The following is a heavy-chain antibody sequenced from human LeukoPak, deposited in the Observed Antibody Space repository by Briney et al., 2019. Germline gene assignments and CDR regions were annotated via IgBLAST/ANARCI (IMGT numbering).Heavy chain of an antibody. CDR2: ISSSSSTI. V-gene: IGHV3-48*01. CDR1: GFTFSSYS. J-gene: IGHJ4*02. Sequence: GGSLRLSCAASGFTFSSYSMNWVRQAPGKVLEWVSYISSSSSTIYYADSVKGRFTISRDNAKNSLYLQMNSLRAEDTAVYYCARDRMATIYYFDYWAREPWSPSPQ. D-gene: IGHD5-24*01. CDR3: ARDRMATIYYFDY.